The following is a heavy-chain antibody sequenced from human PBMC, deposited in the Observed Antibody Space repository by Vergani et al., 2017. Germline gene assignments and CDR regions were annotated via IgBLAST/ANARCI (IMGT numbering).Heavy chain of an antibody. CDR3: ARVVVPAAMAFYYGMDV. D-gene: IGHD2-2*01. CDR1: GYTFTSYY. V-gene: IGHV1-46*03. J-gene: IGHJ6*02. Sequence: QVQLVQSGAEVKKPGASVKVSCKASGYTFTSYYMHWVRQAPGQGLEWMGIINPSGGSRSYAQKFQGRVTMTRDTSTSTVYMELSSLRSEDTAVYYCARVVVPAAMAFYYGMDVWGQGTTVTVSS. CDR2: INPSGGSR.